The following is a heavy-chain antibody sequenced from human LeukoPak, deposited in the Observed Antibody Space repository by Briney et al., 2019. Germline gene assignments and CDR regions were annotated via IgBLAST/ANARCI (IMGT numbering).Heavy chain of an antibody. Sequence: GGSLRLSCAGSGFIFSDYVMSWVRQAPGKGLEWVSASGTGGRTYYADPVKGRFTISRDNSKKTVSLQMDGLRAEDTAVYYCAGGEGPTVGTTWGQGTLVIVSS. CDR2: SGTGGRT. D-gene: IGHD1-1*01. V-gene: IGHV3-23*01. CDR3: AGGEGPTVGTT. CDR1: GFIFSDYV. J-gene: IGHJ1*01.